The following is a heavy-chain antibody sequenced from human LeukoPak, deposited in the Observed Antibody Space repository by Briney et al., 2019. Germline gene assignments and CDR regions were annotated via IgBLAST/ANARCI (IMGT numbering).Heavy chain of an antibody. V-gene: IGHV3-30-3*01. CDR1: GITLSSFS. Sequence: PGGSLRLSCAASGITLSSFSMHWVRQTPGKGLEWVALISFDGSNKYYADSVKGRFTTSRDQSKNTVYLQMNRLRAEDTAVYYCARDRYCSGTSCYTAYLDCWGQGTLVTVSS. CDR3: ARDRYCSGTSCYTAYLDC. J-gene: IGHJ4*02. CDR2: ISFDGSNK. D-gene: IGHD2-15*01.